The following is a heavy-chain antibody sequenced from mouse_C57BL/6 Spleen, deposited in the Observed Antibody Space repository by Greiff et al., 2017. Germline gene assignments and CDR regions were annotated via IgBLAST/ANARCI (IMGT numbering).Heavy chain of an antibody. CDR1: GFSITSGYY. Sequence: EVKLQESGPGLVKPSQSLSLTCSVTGFSITSGYYWNWLRPFPGNKLEWLGYISYDGSNNYTPSLKNRISITRYTSTNQYFLKLNSVTTEDTATYYCAREGLLRAMDYWGQGTSVTVSS. D-gene: IGHD1-1*01. CDR2: ISYDGSN. J-gene: IGHJ4*01. V-gene: IGHV3-6*01. CDR3: AREGLLRAMDY.